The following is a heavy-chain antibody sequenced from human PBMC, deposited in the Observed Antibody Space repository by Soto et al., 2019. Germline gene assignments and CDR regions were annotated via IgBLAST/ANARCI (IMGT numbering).Heavy chain of an antibody. CDR1: GYTFTSYY. V-gene: IGHV1-46*01. D-gene: IGHD1-26*01. CDR2: INPSGGST. CDR3: AREALTIVGAARCWFDP. Sequence: ASVKVSCKASGYTFTSYYMHWVRQAPGQGLEWMGIINPSGGSTSYAQKFQGRVTMTRDTSTSTVYMELSSLRSEDTAVYYCAREALTIVGAARCWFDPWGQGTLVTVSS. J-gene: IGHJ5*02.